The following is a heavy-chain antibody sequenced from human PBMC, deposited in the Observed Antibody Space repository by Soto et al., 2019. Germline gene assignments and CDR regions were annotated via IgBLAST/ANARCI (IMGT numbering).Heavy chain of an antibody. Sequence: SETLPLTCTVSGGSISSYYWSWIRQPPGKGLEWIGYIYYSGSTNYNPSLKSRVTISVDTSKNQFSLKLSSVTAADTAVYYCARHTPPDGAPDDIVVVPTGFDYWGQGTLVTVSS. CDR1: GGSISSYY. D-gene: IGHD2-2*01. CDR3: ARHTPPDGAPDDIVVVPTGFDY. V-gene: IGHV4-59*08. CDR2: IYYSGST. J-gene: IGHJ4*02.